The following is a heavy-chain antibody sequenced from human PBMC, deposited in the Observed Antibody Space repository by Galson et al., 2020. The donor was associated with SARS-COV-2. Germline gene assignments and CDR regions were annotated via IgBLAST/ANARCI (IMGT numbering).Heavy chain of an antibody. Sequence: GESLKISCAASGFTFSSYAMTWVRQAPGKGLEWVSAISGSGGSTYYADSVKGRFTISRDNSKNTLYLQMNSLRAEDTAVYYCAKPPTVYDSSGYSAFDIWGQGTMVTVSS. CDR1: GFTFSSYA. D-gene: IGHD3-22*01. CDR3: AKPPTVYDSSGYSAFDI. CDR2: ISGSGGST. V-gene: IGHV3-23*01. J-gene: IGHJ3*02.